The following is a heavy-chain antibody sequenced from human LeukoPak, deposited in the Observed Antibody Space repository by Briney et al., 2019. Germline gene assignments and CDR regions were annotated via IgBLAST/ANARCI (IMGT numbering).Heavy chain of an antibody. D-gene: IGHD6-13*01. J-gene: IGHJ4*02. CDR3: ASGGYSSSWPLDY. Sequence: PGGSLRLSCAASGFTFSSYSMNWVRQAPGKGLEWVSSISSSSSYIYYADSVKGRFTISRDNAKNSLYLQMNSLRAEDTAVYYCASGGYSSSWPLDYWGQGTLVTVSS. V-gene: IGHV3-21*01. CDR1: GFTFSSYS. CDR2: ISSSSSYI.